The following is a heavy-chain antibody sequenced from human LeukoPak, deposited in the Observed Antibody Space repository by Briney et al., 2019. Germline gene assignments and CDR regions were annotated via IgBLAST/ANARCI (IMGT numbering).Heavy chain of an antibody. D-gene: IGHD3-22*01. V-gene: IGHV3-53*01. Sequence: GGPLRLSCAASGFTVRSNYMSWVRQAPGKGLEWVSVIYSGGSTYYADSVKGRFTISRDNSKNTLYLQMNSLRVEDTAVYYCARGEDYDRSGYYYVNDYWGQGTLVTVSS. J-gene: IGHJ4*02. CDR1: GFTVRSNY. CDR2: IYSGGST. CDR3: ARGEDYDRSGYYYVNDY.